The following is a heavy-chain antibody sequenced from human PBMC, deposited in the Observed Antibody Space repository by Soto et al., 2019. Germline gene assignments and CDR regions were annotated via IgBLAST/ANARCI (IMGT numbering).Heavy chain of an antibody. Sequence: QVQLQESGPGLVKPSETLSLTCTVSGGSISSYYWSWIRQPPGKGLEWIGYIYYSGSTNYNPSLKRRVPIPVHASKNQCSLKLSSVTAADTAVYYCARHAAHGAYYYYGMDVWGQGTTVTVSS. CDR2: IYYSGST. V-gene: IGHV4-59*08. D-gene: IGHD3-16*01. J-gene: IGHJ6*02. CDR3: ARHAAHGAYYYYGMDV. CDR1: GGSISSYY.